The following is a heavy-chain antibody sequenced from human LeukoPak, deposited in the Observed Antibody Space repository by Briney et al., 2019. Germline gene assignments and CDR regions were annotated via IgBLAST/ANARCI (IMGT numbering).Heavy chain of an antibody. CDR1: GGSISSGGYY. CDR3: ARGTGNNWYGGLFDY. J-gene: IGHJ4*02. D-gene: IGHD3-16*01. CDR2: IYYSVSA. V-gene: IGHV4-31*03. Sequence: SETLSLTCTVSGGSISSGGYYWSWIRQHPGKGLGWIVYIYYSVSAHYNPSLKSRVTISVVTSKSQFSLKLSSVTAAGTAVYYCARGTGNNWYGGLFDYWGQGTLVAVSS.